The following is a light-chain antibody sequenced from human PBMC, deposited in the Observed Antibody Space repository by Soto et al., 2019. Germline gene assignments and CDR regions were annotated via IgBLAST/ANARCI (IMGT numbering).Light chain of an antibody. CDR2: DNN. V-gene: IGLV1-51*01. CDR1: SSNIGNNY. J-gene: IGLJ1*01. Sequence: QSVLTQPPSVSAAPGQKVTISCSESSSNIGNNYVSWYQQLPGTAPKLLIYDNNKRPSGIPDRFSGSKSGTSATLGITGLQTGDEADYYCGTWDSSLSAFYVFGTGTRSPS. CDR3: GTWDSSLSAFYV.